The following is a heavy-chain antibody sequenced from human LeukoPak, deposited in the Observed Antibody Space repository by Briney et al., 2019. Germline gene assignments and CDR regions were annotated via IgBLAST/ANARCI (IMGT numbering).Heavy chain of an antibody. CDR3: ARVVQAVAGAGDY. D-gene: IGHD6-19*01. J-gene: IGHJ4*02. CDR2: ISSSSTYK. CDR1: GFTFSSYS. Sequence: GGSLRLSCAASGFTFSSYSMNWVRQAPGKGLEWVSSISSSSTYKYYADSVKGRFTISRDNAENSLYLQINSLRAEDTAVYYCARVVQAVAGAGDYWGQGTLVTVSS. V-gene: IGHV3-21*01.